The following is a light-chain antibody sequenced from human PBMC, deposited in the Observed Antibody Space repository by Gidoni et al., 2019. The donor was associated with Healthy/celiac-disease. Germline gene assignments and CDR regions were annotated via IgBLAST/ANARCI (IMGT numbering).Light chain of an antibody. CDR1: QSVSSSY. Sequence: EIVLTQSPGTLSLSPGERATLSCRASQSVSSSYLAWYQQKPGQAPRLLIYGASSRATGIPDRFSGSGSGTDFTLTISRLEPEDFAVYYCRQYGSSPATFGGGTKVEIK. J-gene: IGKJ4*01. CDR2: GAS. V-gene: IGKV3-20*01. CDR3: RQYGSSPAT.